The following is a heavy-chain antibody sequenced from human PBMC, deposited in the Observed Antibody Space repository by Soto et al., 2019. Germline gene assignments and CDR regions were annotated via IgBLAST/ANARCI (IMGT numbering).Heavy chain of an antibody. Sequence: ASVKASCKAPGYAFTSYYMRWVRQAHGQGLEWMGIINPSGGSTSYAQKFQGRVTMTRDTSTSTVYMELSSLRSEDTAVYYCARGGGSGFDWLLSKRIYSYYMDVWGKGTTVTV. J-gene: IGHJ6*03. CDR1: GYAFTSYY. CDR2: INPSGGST. CDR3: ARGGGSGFDWLLSKRIYSYYMDV. V-gene: IGHV1-46*03. D-gene: IGHD3-9*01.